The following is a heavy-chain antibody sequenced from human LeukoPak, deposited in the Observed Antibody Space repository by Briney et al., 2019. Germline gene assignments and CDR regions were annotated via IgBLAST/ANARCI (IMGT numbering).Heavy chain of an antibody. V-gene: IGHV4-59*01. Sequence: PSETLSLTCTVSGGSISSYYWSWIRQPPGKGLEWIGYIYYSGSTNYNPSLKSRVTISVDTSKNQFSLKLSSVTAADTAVYYCARDGAYSSGWSVDRWDYYGMDVWGKGTTATVSS. J-gene: IGHJ6*04. CDR3: ARDGAYSSGWSVDRWDYYGMDV. CDR1: GGSISSYY. D-gene: IGHD6-19*01. CDR2: IYYSGST.